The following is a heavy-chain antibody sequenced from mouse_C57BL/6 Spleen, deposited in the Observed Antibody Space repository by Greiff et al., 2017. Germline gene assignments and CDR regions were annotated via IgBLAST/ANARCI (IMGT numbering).Heavy chain of an antibody. Sequence: VQLQQPGTELVKPGASVKLSCKASGYTFTSYWMHWVKQRPGQGLEWIGNSNPSNGGTNYNEKFKSKATLTVDKSSSTAYMQLSSLTSEDSAVYYCARGTTVVAGDYAMDYWGQGTSVTVSS. CDR2: SNPSNGGT. V-gene: IGHV1-53*01. CDR1: GYTFTSYW. CDR3: ARGTTVVAGDYAMDY. D-gene: IGHD1-1*01. J-gene: IGHJ4*01.